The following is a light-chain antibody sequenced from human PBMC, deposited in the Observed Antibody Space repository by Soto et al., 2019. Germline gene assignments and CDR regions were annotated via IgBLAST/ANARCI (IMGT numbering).Light chain of an antibody. Sequence: EIVLTQSPATLSLSPGERATLSCRASQSVNSNLAWYQQRPGQAPRLPLYEASNRATGIPARFSGSGSGTDFTLIISDVEAEDSSVYYCQQRARWPPLTFGGGNKVEIK. CDR2: EAS. CDR1: QSVNSN. V-gene: IGKV3-11*01. J-gene: IGKJ4*01. CDR3: QQRARWPPLT.